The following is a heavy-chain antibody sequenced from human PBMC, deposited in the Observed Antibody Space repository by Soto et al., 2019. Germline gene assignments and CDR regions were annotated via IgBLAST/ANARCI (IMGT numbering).Heavy chain of an antibody. CDR2: INPSGAIT. Sequence: QVQLVQSGAEVKKPGASVKVSCKASGYTFTIYYIHWVRQAPGQRLEWMGVINPSGAITTYAQRFQGRVTMTRDTSTSTVYMELSSLRSDDTAVYYCARGCRYSDYYYYYGMDVWGQGTTVTVSS. D-gene: IGHD2-15*01. V-gene: IGHV1-46*01. J-gene: IGHJ6*02. CDR3: ARGCRYSDYYYYYGMDV. CDR1: GYTFTIYY.